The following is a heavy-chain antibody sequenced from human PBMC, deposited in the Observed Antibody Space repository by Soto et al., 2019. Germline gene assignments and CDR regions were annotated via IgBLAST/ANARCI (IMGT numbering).Heavy chain of an antibody. J-gene: IGHJ3*02. D-gene: IGHD2-2*01. CDR1: GFTFSSYA. V-gene: IGHV3-23*01. CDR3: ARAQLLWPRHDAFDI. Sequence: GGSLRLSCAASGFTFSSYAMSWVRQAPGKGLEWVSAISGSGGSTYYADSVKGRFTISRDNSKNTLYLQMNSLRAEDTAVYYCARAQLLWPRHDAFDIWGQGTMVTVSS. CDR2: ISGSGGST.